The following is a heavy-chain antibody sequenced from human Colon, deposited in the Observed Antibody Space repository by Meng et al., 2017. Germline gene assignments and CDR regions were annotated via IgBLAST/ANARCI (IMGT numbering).Heavy chain of an antibody. Sequence: SGPRLARPSETLSLPCTLSGGSVSSPSDYWSWIRQPPGKVLEWIGYVYYTGSANYNPSLKSRVTISVDTSKNHFSLNLTSVTAADTAVYYCARGRGSYSSIDFWGQGTLVTVSS. CDR2: VYYTGSA. D-gene: IGHD1-26*01. J-gene: IGHJ4*02. CDR1: GGSVSSPSDY. V-gene: IGHV4-61*03. CDR3: ARGRGSYSSIDF.